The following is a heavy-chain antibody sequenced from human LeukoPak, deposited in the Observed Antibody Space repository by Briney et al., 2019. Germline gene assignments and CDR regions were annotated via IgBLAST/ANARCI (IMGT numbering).Heavy chain of an antibody. D-gene: IGHD2-15*01. V-gene: IGHV3-9*01. CDR3: AKGPGIYCSGGSCYSDNYLDY. CDR1: GFTFDDYA. Sequence: GGSLRLSCAASGFTFDDYAMHWVRQAPGKGLEWVSGISWNSGSIGYADSVKSRFTISRDNAKNSLYLQMNSLRAEDTALYYCAKGPGIYCSGGSCYSDNYLDYWGQGTLVTVSS. CDR2: ISWNSGSI. J-gene: IGHJ4*02.